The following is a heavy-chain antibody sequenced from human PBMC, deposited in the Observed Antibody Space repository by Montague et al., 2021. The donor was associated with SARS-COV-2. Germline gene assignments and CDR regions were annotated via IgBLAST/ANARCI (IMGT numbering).Heavy chain of an antibody. D-gene: IGHD3-16*01. Sequence: SETLSLTCTVSGGSISSDSFYWSWLRQPPGKGLEWIGLIYHSGGTYNGPSLKSRFSISVDTSKNQFSLKVTSVTAADTAVYYCARRPGTFGAAFDIWGLGTMVTVSS. CDR1: GGSISSDSFY. J-gene: IGHJ3*02. V-gene: IGHV4-39*01. CDR3: ARRPGTFGAAFDI. CDR2: IYHSGGT.